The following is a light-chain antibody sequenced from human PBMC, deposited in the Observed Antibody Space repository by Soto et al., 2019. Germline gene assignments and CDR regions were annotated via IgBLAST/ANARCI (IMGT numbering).Light chain of an antibody. V-gene: IGKV3-15*01. J-gene: IGKJ1*01. Sequence: EMVMTQSPATLSVSPGERATLSCRASQSVNNNLAWYQQRPGQVPRLLIYGASTRATGIPARFSGSGSGTEFTLTISSLQSEAFAVYYCQQYNDFPRAFGQGTKVEIK. CDR3: QQYNDFPRA. CDR1: QSVNNN. CDR2: GAS.